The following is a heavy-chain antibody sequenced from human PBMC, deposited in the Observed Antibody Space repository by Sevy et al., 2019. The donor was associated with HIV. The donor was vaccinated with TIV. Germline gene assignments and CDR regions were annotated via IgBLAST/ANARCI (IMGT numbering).Heavy chain of an antibody. CDR3: ARPRGAAAATTRYYYYGMDV. Sequence: SVKVSCKASGGTFSSYAISWVRQAPGQGLEWMGGIITIFGTANYSQKFQGRVTITADESTSTAYMELSSLRSEDTAVYYCARPRGAAAATTRYYYYGMDVWGQGTTVTVSS. D-gene: IGHD6-13*01. V-gene: IGHV1-69*13. J-gene: IGHJ6*02. CDR2: IITIFGTA. CDR1: GGTFSSYA.